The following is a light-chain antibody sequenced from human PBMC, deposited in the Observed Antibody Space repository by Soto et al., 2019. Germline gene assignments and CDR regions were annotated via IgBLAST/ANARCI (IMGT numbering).Light chain of an antibody. CDR3: CSYAGSSTWV. CDR1: SNDVGSYNL. Sequence: QSALTQPASVSGSPGQSITISCTGTSNDVGSYNLVSWYQKHPGKAPKLMIYEVIKWPSGVSHRLSGSKSGNTASLTISGLQAEDEADYYCCSYAGSSTWVFGGGTKLTVL. J-gene: IGLJ3*02. V-gene: IGLV2-23*02. CDR2: EVI.